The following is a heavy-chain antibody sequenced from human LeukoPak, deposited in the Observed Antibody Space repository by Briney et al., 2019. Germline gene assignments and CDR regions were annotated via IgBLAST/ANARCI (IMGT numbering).Heavy chain of an antibody. CDR1: GFTFSSYW. J-gene: IGHJ4*02. CDR2: IKQDGSEK. CDR3: ARDSVYDGYGLDY. V-gene: IGHV3-7*01. D-gene: IGHD5-18*01. Sequence: PGGSLRLSCAASGFTFSSYWMSWVRQAPGKGLEWVANIKQDGSEKYYVDSVKGRFTISRDNAKNSLYLQMNSLRAEDTAVYYCARDSVYDGYGLDYWGQGTLVTVSS.